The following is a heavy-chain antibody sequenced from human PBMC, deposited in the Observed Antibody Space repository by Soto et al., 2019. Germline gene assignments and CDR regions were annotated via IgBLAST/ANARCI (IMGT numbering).Heavy chain of an antibody. CDR2: INHSGGIGEINQSGST. D-gene: IGHD6-6*01. CDR1: GGSFSGYY. J-gene: IGHJ4*02. CDR3: ARVVVVRIATRPRPGRFDS. Sequence: QVQLQQWGAGLLKPSETLSLTCAVSGGSFSGYYWSWIRQPPGKGLEWIGEINHSGGIGEINQSGSTNYTPSLKSRATISMDTSKNQFSLRLSSVTAADTAVYFCARVVVVRIATRPRPGRFDSWGQGALVTVSS. V-gene: IGHV4-34*01.